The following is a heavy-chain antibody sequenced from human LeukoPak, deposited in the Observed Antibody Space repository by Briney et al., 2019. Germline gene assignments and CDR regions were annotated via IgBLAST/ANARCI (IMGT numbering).Heavy chain of an antibody. CDR1: GESFSAYF. Sequence: SETLPLTCAVYGESFSAYFWNWIRQAPGKPLEYIGEINHRGSSHYNPSLKTRVTLSVDTSKNQFSLKLTSVTAADTAGYFCARGSSFDGYCSAGACDAGYYDSWGQGTPVTVSS. V-gene: IGHV4-34*01. CDR2: INHRGSS. CDR3: ARGSSFDGYCSAGACDAGYYDS. J-gene: IGHJ4*02. D-gene: IGHD2-15*01.